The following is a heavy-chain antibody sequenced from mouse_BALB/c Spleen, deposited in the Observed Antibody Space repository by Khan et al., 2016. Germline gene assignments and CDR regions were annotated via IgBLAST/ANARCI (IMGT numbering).Heavy chain of an antibody. V-gene: IGHV3-2*02. J-gene: IGHJ2*01. CDR1: GYSITSGYG. CDR3: ARTARIKY. CDR2: ISYSGST. D-gene: IGHD1-2*01. Sequence: EVQLQESGPGLVKPSQSLSLTCTVTGYSITSGYGWNWIRQFPGNKLEWMGYISYSGSTNYNPSLQSRITITRDTSKNQFFLQLNSVTTEDTATYYCARTARIKYWGQGTTLTVSS.